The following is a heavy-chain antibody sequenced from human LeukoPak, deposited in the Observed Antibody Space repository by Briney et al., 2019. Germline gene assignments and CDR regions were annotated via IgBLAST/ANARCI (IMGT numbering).Heavy chain of an antibody. CDR1: GGSILDSTYY. V-gene: IGHV4-39*01. D-gene: IGHD3-22*01. CDR3: ARQSSGYYYGWFDP. J-gene: IGHJ5*02. Sequence: SETLSLTCTVSGGSILDSTYYWAWIRQPQGMGLVWIATIFYTGNTHYNPSLKSWVTMSVDTVKNQFSLNLNSVTAADTAVYYCARQSSGYYYGWFDPWGQGTLVTVSS. CDR2: IFYTGNT.